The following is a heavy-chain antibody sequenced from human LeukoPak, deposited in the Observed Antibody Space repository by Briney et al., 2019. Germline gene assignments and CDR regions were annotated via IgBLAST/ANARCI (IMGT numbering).Heavy chain of an antibody. Sequence: SVKVSCKASGGTFSSYAISWVRQAPGQGLDWMGGIIPILGTANYAQKFQGRVTITADESTSTAYMELSSLRSEDTAVYYCATKRGYSYGSPHWGQGTLVTVSS. D-gene: IGHD5-18*01. CDR3: ATKRGYSYGSPH. J-gene: IGHJ4*02. CDR2: IIPILGTA. V-gene: IGHV1-69*13. CDR1: GGTFSSYA.